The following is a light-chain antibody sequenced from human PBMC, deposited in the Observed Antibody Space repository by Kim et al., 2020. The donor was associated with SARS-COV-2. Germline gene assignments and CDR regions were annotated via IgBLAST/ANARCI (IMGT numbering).Light chain of an antibody. V-gene: IGKV1-5*01. Sequence: DIQMTQSPPTLSASVGDRVTITCRASQSIDNWLAWYRQRPGKAPELLIFDASRLETGVPLRFRGSGFGTEFSLTITRLQTDDSATYFCHQYNSSPPWTFGQGTKLEIK. CDR2: DAS. CDR3: HQYNSSPPWT. J-gene: IGKJ1*01. CDR1: QSIDNW.